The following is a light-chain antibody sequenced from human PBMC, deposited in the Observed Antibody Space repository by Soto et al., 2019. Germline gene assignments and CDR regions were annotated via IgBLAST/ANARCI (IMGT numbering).Light chain of an antibody. CDR2: AAS. CDR3: QQLNSYPPA. V-gene: IGKV1-9*01. J-gene: IGKJ1*01. CDR1: QGISTY. Sequence: IQLTQSPSSLSASVGDRVTITCRASQGISTYLAWYQQKPGKAPKLLIYAASTLHSGVPSMFSGSGSGTDFTLPIISLQTEDFAPYYCQQLNSYPPAVGQGTNVEI.